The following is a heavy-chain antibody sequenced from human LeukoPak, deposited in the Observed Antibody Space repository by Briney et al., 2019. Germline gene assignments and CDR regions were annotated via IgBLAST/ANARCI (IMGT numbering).Heavy chain of an antibody. CDR3: AKDQAVTTGDAFDI. V-gene: IGHV3-9*01. CDR2: ISWNSDSI. J-gene: IGHJ3*02. D-gene: IGHD4-17*01. Sequence: GRSLRLSCAASGFTFDDYAMHWVRQAPGKGLEWVSSISWNSDSIGYADSVKGRFTISRDNAKNSLYVQMNSLRPEDTAFYYCAKDQAVTTGDAFDIWGQRTMVTVSS. CDR1: GFTFDDYA.